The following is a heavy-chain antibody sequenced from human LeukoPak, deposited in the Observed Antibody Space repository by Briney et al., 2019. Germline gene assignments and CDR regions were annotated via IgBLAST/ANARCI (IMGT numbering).Heavy chain of an antibody. Sequence: SVTVSCMASGFTFTSYYMHWVRQAPGQGLDGMGLINPSGGSTSYEQKFRGRVTMTRDMSTSTVYMELSSLRSEDTAVYYCAREDYDSSGTSFDYWGQGTLVTVSS. D-gene: IGHD3-22*01. CDR3: AREDYDSSGTSFDY. V-gene: IGHV1-46*01. CDR2: INPSGGST. CDR1: GFTFTSYY. J-gene: IGHJ4*02.